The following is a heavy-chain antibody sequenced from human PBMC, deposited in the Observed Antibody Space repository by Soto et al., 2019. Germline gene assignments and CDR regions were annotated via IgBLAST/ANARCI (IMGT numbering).Heavy chain of an antibody. CDR1: GGSISSGGYY. V-gene: IGHV4-31*03. CDR2: IYYSGST. CDR3: ARFYYDSSGYNGMDV. J-gene: IGHJ6*02. Sequence: KTSETLSLTCTVSGGSISSGGYYWSWIRQHPGKGLEWIGYIYYSGSTYYNPSLKSRVTISVDTSKNQFSLKLSSVTAADTAVYYCARFYYDSSGYNGMDVWGQGTTVTVSS. D-gene: IGHD3-22*01.